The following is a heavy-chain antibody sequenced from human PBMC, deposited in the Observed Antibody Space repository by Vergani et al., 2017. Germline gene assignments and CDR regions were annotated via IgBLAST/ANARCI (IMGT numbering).Heavy chain of an antibody. D-gene: IGHD6-19*01. CDR1: GYTFTSYD. V-gene: IGHV1-8*01. CDR3: AREPVDSSLVRYYYYMDV. CDR2: MNPNSGNT. J-gene: IGHJ6*03. Sequence: QVQLVQSGAEVKKPGASVTVSCKASGYTFTSYDINWVRQATGKGLEWMGWMNPNSGNTGYAQKFQGRVTMTRNTSISTAYMELSSLRSEDTAVYYCAREPVDSSLVRYYYYMDVWGKGTTVTVSS.